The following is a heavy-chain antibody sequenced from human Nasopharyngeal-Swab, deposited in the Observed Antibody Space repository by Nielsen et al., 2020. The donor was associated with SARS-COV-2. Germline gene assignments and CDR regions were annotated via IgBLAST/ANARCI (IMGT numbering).Heavy chain of an antibody. D-gene: IGHD1-26*01. CDR1: GYTFTNYG. Sequence: AVKVSCKASGYTFTNYGISWVRQAPGEGREWMGWSSVYSGNTNYGQRVQGRVTMTTDTSTNTAFMELRSLRSDDTAVYYCARVTWQLVGYYYYYGMDVWGQGTTVTVSS. J-gene: IGHJ6*02. CDR2: SSVYSGNT. V-gene: IGHV1-18*01. CDR3: ARVTWQLVGYYYYYGMDV.